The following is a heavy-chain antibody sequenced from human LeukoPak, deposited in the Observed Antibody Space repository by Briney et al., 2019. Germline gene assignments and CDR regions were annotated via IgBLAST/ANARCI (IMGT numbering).Heavy chain of an antibody. J-gene: IGHJ4*02. Sequence: PSETLSLTCTVSGYSISSGYYWGWIRQPPGKGLEWIGSIYHSGNTYYNPSLKSRVTISVDTSKNQFSLKLTSVTAADTAMYYCARDYNYWGQGTMVTVSS. CDR1: GYSISSGYY. D-gene: IGHD3-10*01. V-gene: IGHV4-38-2*02. CDR2: IYHSGNT. CDR3: ARDYNY.